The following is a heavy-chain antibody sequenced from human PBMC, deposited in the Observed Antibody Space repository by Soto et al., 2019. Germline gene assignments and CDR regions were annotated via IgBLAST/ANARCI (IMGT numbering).Heavy chain of an antibody. CDR3: ARSWSSGYYLNFDY. CDR2: IYYSGST. CDR1: GGSISSYY. V-gene: IGHV4-59*01. J-gene: IGHJ4*02. Sequence: PSETLSLTCTVSGGSISSYYWSWIRQPPGKGLEWIGYIYYSGSTNYNPSLKSRVTISVDTSKNQFSLKPSSVTAADTAVYYCARSWSSGYYLNFDYWGQGTLVTVSS. D-gene: IGHD3-22*01.